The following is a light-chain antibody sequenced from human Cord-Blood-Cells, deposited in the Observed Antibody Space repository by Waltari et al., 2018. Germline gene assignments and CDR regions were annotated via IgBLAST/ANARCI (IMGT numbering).Light chain of an antibody. J-gene: IGKJ1*01. CDR2: GAS. V-gene: IGKV3-20*01. Sequence: EIVLTQSPGNLSLSPGARATLSCRASQRVSSRSLAWYQQKPGQAPRLLIYGASSRATGIPDRVSVSGSGTDFTLTISRLEPEDCAVYYCQQYGSSPPKTFGQGTKVEI. CDR3: QQYGSSPPKT. CDR1: QRVSSRS.